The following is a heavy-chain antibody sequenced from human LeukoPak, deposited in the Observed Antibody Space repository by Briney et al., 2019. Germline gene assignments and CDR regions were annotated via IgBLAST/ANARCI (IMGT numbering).Heavy chain of an antibody. Sequence: ASVKVSCKSSGYRFTGYYMHWVRQAPGQGLEWMGRINPNSGGTNYAQKFQGRVTMTRDTSISTAYMELSRLRSDDTAVYYCARAKPLGAVAGFDYWGQGTLVTVSS. CDR2: INPNSGGT. CDR3: ARAKPLGAVAGFDY. D-gene: IGHD6-19*01. V-gene: IGHV1-2*06. CDR1: GYRFTGYY. J-gene: IGHJ4*02.